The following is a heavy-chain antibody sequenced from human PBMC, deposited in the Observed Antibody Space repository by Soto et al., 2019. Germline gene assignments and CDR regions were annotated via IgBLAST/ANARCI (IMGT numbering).Heavy chain of an antibody. J-gene: IGHJ5*02. Sequence: SETLSLTCTVSGASISGFYWSWIRKSAGRGLEWIGRIYATGTTDYNPSLKSRVMTSVDTSKKQFSLKLRSVTAADTAVYYCVRDGTKTLRDWFDPWGQGISVTVSS. CDR1: GASISGFY. V-gene: IGHV4-4*07. D-gene: IGHD1-1*01. CDR3: VRDGTKTLRDWFDP. CDR2: IYATGTT.